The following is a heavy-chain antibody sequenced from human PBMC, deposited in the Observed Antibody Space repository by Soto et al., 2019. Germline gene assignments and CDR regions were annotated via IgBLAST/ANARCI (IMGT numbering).Heavy chain of an antibody. CDR3: ASRILVSDAFDI. CDR1: GFTVRSNL. V-gene: IGHV3-53*01. J-gene: IGHJ3*02. Sequence: HPGGSLRLSCAASGFTVRSNLMSWVRQAPGKGLEWVSVVYSGGSTYYADSVKGRFTISRDNSKNTLYLQMNSLRAEDTAVYYCASRILVSDAFDIWGQGTLVTVS. CDR2: VYSGGST. D-gene: IGHD3-3*02.